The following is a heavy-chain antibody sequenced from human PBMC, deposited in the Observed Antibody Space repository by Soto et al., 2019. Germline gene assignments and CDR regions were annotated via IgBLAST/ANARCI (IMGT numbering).Heavy chain of an antibody. J-gene: IGHJ6*02. V-gene: IGHV4-4*07. D-gene: IGHD3-10*01. CDR2: IYSSGST. CDR3: ANMALWFGDASPYGMDV. Sequence: PSETLSLTCTVSGGSISSYYWSWIRQPAGKGLEWIGRIYSSGSTNYNPSLKSRLTMSVDTSKNQFSLKLSSVTAADTAVYYCANMALWFGDASPYGMDVWGQGSTVTVSS. CDR1: GGSISSYY.